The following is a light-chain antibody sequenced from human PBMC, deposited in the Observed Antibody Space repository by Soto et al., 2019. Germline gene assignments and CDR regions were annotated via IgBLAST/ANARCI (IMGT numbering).Light chain of an antibody. Sequence: QSVLTQPPSASGTPGQRVTISCSGSTSTIGSNYVYWYQQLPGTAPKLLIYRNNQRPSGVPDRFSGSKSGTSASLAISGLRSEDDADYYSAAWDDSLSGWVFGGGTKLTVL. V-gene: IGLV1-47*01. CDR2: RNN. J-gene: IGLJ3*02. CDR1: TSTIGSNY. CDR3: AAWDDSLSGWV.